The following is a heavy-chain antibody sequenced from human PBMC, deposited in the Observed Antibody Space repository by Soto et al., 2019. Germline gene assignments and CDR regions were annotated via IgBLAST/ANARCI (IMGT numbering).Heavy chain of an antibody. Sequence: EVQVVESGGGLVQPGGSLRLSCAGSGFTFGRHWMTWVRQAPGKGLEWVANIKEDGSEKYYVDSVKGRFTIARDNAKNSVYLQMDSLRAEDAALYYCARDTYGDNGQFLAYWGQGNLVTVAS. CDR3: ARDTYGDNGQFLAY. D-gene: IGHD4-17*01. J-gene: IGHJ4*02. CDR2: IKEDGSEK. V-gene: IGHV3-7*01. CDR1: GFTFGRHW.